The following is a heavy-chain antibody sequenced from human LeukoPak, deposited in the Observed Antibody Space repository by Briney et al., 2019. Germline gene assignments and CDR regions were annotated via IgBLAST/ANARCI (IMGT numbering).Heavy chain of an antibody. V-gene: IGHV4-34*01. CDR2: INHSGST. CDR3: ARAPDLYGGPDY. D-gene: IGHD2/OR15-2a*01. J-gene: IGHJ4*02. Sequence: PSETLSLTCAVYGGSFSGYYWSWIRQPPGKGLEWIGEINHSGSTNYNPSLKSRVTISVDTSKNQFSLKLSSVTAADTAVYYCARAPDLYGGPDYWGQGTLVTVSS. CDR1: GGSFSGYY.